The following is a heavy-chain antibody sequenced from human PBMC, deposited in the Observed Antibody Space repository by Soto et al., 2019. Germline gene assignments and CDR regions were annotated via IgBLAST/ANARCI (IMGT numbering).Heavy chain of an antibody. J-gene: IGHJ3*02. Sequence: SETLSLTCTVSGGSIRSNGYYWSWIRQHPGKSLEWIGYIYYSGSTYYNPSLKNRVTISVDTSKNQFSLKLSSVTAADTAVYYCARSSGSYYNAAFEIWGQGTMVT. CDR2: IYYSGST. CDR3: ARSSGSYYNAAFEI. D-gene: IGHD3-10*01. CDR1: GGSIRSNGYY. V-gene: IGHV4-31*03.